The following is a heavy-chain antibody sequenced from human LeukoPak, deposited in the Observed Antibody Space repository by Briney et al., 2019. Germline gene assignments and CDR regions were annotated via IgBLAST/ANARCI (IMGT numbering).Heavy chain of an antibody. D-gene: IGHD5-18*01. CDR3: AKDQGYSYVVDYYYMDV. Sequence: TGGSLRLSCAASGFTFSSYGMHWVRQAPGKGLEWVAFIRYDGSNKYYADSVKGRFTISRDNSKNTLYLQMNSLRAEDTAVYYCAKDQGYSYVVDYYYMDVWGKGTTVTVSS. V-gene: IGHV3-30*02. J-gene: IGHJ6*03. CDR1: GFTFSSYG. CDR2: IRYDGSNK.